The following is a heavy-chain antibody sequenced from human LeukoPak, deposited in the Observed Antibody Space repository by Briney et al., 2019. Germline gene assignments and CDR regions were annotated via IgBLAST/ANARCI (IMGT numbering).Heavy chain of an antibody. J-gene: IGHJ5*02. Sequence: SETLSLTCTVSGGSISTYYWSWIRQPPGKGLEWIGYIYYTGSTSYNPSLKSRVTMSLDASKNQFSLELNSVTPADTAVYYCARGWNYLPQGLFDPWGRGTLVSVSS. CDR2: IYYTGST. CDR1: GGSISTYY. V-gene: IGHV4-59*01. D-gene: IGHD1-7*01. CDR3: ARGWNYLPQGLFDP.